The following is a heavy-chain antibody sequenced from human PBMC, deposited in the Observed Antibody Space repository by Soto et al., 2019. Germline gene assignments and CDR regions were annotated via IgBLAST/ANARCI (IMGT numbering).Heavy chain of an antibody. CDR1: GFTFSSYG. CDR3: AKAQPSPLWYSSGVDY. D-gene: IGHD6-19*01. V-gene: IGHV3-30*18. CDR2: ISYDGSNK. Sequence: QVQLVESGGGVVQPGRSLRLSCAASGFTFSSYGMHWLRQAPGKGLEWVAVISYDGSNKYYADSVKGRFTISRDNSKNTLYLQMNSLRAEDTAVYYCAKAQPSPLWYSSGVDYWGQGTLVTVSS. J-gene: IGHJ4*02.